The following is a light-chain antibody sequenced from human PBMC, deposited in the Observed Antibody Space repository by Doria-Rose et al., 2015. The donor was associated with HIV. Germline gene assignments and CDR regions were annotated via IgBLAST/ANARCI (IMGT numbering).Light chain of an antibody. Sequence: EIVLTQSPGTLSLSPSERATLSCRASQSVSANYLAWYQQRPGQSPRLIIYGASSRATDIPDRFSGSGSGTDFTLTISRLEPEDFAVYYCHQYASSRTFGQGTKVEIK. J-gene: IGKJ1*01. CDR1: QSVSANY. CDR3: HQYASSRT. CDR2: GAS. V-gene: IGKV3-20*01.